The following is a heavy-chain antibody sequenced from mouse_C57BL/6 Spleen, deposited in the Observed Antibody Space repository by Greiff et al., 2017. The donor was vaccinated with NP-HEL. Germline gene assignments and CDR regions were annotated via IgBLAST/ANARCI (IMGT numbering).Heavy chain of an antibody. CDR3: ARPGAMVTPAWFAY. J-gene: IGHJ3*01. V-gene: IGHV5-17*01. CDR1: GFTFSDYG. D-gene: IGHD2-2*01. CDR2: ISSGSSTI. Sequence: EVQRVESGGGLVKPGGSLKLSCAASGFTFSDYGMHWVRQAPEKGLEWVAYISSGSSTISYADTVKGRFTISRDNAKNTLFLQMTSLRSEDTAMYYCARPGAMVTPAWFAYWGQGTLVTVSA.